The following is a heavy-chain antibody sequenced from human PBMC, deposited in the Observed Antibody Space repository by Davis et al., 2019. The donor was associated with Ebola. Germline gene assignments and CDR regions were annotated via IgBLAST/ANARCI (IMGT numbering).Heavy chain of an antibody. J-gene: IGHJ4*02. V-gene: IGHV3-30*02. CDR2: IRSEATSQ. CDR3: ARDGPNYDVDY. Sequence: GESLKISCAASGFAFRTHWMHWVRQAPGKGLEWVAFIRSEATSQDYGKSVQGRFFISRDGSKNTLYLQMNSLRVDDTAVYFCARDGPNYDVDYWGQGTLVTVSA. D-gene: IGHD3-22*01. CDR1: GFAFRTHW.